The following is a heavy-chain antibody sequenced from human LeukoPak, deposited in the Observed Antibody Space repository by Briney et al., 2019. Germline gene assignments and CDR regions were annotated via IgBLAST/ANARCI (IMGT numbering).Heavy chain of an antibody. V-gene: IGHV1-46*01. J-gene: IGHJ4*02. Sequence: ASVKVSCKASGYTFTSYYIHWARQPPGQGLEWMGVIDPSGGVTSYAQKFQGRVTMTSDMSTSTVYMELSSLRSEDTAVYYCARRKSAPATSFDFWGQGTLVTVSS. CDR1: GYTFTSYY. D-gene: IGHD6-13*01. CDR2: IDPSGGVT. CDR3: ARRKSAPATSFDF.